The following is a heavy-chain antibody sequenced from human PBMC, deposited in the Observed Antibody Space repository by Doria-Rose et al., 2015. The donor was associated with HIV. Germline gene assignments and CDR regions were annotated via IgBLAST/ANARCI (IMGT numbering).Heavy chain of an antibody. D-gene: IGHD3-3*01. CDR1: GFSFESYA. CDR3: AKAPIIGPKYYFYMDV. CDR2: ISWDSGAK. V-gene: IGHV3-9*01. Sequence: EVQLLESGGGLVQPGRSLRLSCVGSGFSFESYAMHWVRLAPGKGLAWVAGISWDSGAKGNADSVEGRFTISRDNAKKSVYLEMRSLRPEDTAFYYCAKAPIIGPKYYFYMDVWGKGTSVTVSS. J-gene: IGHJ6*03.